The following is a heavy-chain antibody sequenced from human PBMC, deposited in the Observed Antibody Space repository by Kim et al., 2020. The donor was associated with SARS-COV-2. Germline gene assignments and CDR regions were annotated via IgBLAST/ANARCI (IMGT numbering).Heavy chain of an antibody. CDR2: ISTNGGST. CDR3: VKDRHSSNSYPFDY. V-gene: IGHV3-64*05. CDR1: GFTFSNYA. D-gene: IGHD6-13*01. Sequence: GGSLRLSCSASGFTFSNYAMHWVRQAPGKGLEYVSTISTNGGSTFYADSVKDRFTISRDNSRNTLYVQMSSLRAEDTAMYYCVKDRHSSNSYPFDYWGQGTLVTVSS. J-gene: IGHJ4*02.